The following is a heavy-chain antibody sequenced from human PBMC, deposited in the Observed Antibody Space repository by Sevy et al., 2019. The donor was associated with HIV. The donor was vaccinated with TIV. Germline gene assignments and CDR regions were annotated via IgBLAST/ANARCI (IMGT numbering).Heavy chain of an antibody. CDR2: ISSSSSYI. Sequence: GSLRLSCAASGFTFSSYSMNWVRQAPGKGLEWVSSISSSSSYIYYADSVKGRFTISRDNAKNSLYLQMNSLRAEDTAVYYCASDQVREYCSSTICYTDYWGQGTLVTVSS. J-gene: IGHJ4*02. CDR1: GFTFSSYS. CDR3: ASDQVREYCSSTICYTDY. D-gene: IGHD2-2*02. V-gene: IGHV3-21*01.